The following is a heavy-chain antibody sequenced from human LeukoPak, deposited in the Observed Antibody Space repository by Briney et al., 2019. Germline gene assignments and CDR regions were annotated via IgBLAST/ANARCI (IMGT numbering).Heavy chain of an antibody. CDR2: LDSSSSYI. Sequence: GGSLRLSCVASGFTFNIYSMNWVRQAPGKGLDWVSSLDSSSSYIYYAVSVKGRFTISRDNAKNSLYLQMSNLRAEDTAVYFCARGGGLDVWGQGATVTVSS. J-gene: IGHJ6*02. CDR1: GFTFNIYS. V-gene: IGHV3-21*04. CDR3: ARGGGLDV. D-gene: IGHD3-16*01.